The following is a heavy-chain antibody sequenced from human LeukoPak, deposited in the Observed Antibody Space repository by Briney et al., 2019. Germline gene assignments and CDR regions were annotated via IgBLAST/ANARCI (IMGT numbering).Heavy chain of an antibody. V-gene: IGHV3-7*03. CDR2: INEDGSQK. CDR3: ARDGGWHRFDY. Sequence: GGSLRFSCVESGFTFRSPWMAWLRQAPEKGLEWVANINEDGSQKYYLGSVTGRFTISRDNAKNSLYLQMNSLSAEDTAMYYCARDGGWHRFDYWGQGTLVIVSS. CDR1: GFTFRSPW. D-gene: IGHD6-19*01. J-gene: IGHJ4*02.